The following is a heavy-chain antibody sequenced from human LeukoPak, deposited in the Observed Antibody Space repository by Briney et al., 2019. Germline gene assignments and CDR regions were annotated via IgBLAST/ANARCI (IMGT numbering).Heavy chain of an antibody. J-gene: IGHJ6*03. D-gene: IGHD1-26*01. V-gene: IGHV3-21*06. Sequence: PGGSLRLSCAASGFTFTSYAMNWVRQAPGKGLEWVSSISSTSSYIDYADSVKGRFTISRDNAKNSLYLQMNSLRAEDTAVYYCAKCYWVGASIYYYYMDVWGKGTTVTVSS. CDR1: GFTFTSYA. CDR2: ISSTSSYI. CDR3: AKCYWVGASIYYYYMDV.